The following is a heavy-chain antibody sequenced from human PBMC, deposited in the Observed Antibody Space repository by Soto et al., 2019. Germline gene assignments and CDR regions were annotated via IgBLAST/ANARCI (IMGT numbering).Heavy chain of an antibody. CDR3: ARERGSGWTFDY. J-gene: IGHJ4*02. Sequence: GGSLRLSCSASGFTFSSYSMNWVRQAPGKGLEWVSSISSSSTIYYADSVKGRFTISRDNVQNSLYLQMHSLRAEDTAVYYCARERGSGWTFDYWGQGTLVTVSS. CDR2: ISSSSTI. D-gene: IGHD6-19*01. V-gene: IGHV3-48*01. CDR1: GFTFSSYS.